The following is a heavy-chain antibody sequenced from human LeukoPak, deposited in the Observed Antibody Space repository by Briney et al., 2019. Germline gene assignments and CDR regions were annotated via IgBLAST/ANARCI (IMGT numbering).Heavy chain of an antibody. CDR2: ISSSSSTI. D-gene: IGHD3-10*01. Sequence: GGTLRLSCAASGFTFSSYSMNWVRQAPGKGLGWGSYISSSSSTIYYADSAKGRFTIYRDNAKHSLYLQMNSLRAEDTAVYYCAREGLGFGELLESDYWGQGTLVTVSS. CDR3: AREGLGFGELLESDY. V-gene: IGHV3-48*01. CDR1: GFTFSSYS. J-gene: IGHJ4*02.